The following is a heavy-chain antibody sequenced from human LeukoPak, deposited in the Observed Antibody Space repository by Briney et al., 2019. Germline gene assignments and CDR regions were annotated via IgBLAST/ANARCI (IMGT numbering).Heavy chain of an antibody. Sequence: GGSLRLSCAASGFTFSSYDMHWVRQGTGKGLKWVSGIGTAGDTYYPGSMKGRFTISRENAKNSLYLQMNTLKAGDTAMYYCARAYGSSWPIDYWGQGTLVTVSS. D-gene: IGHD6-13*01. CDR2: IGTAGDT. V-gene: IGHV3-13*01. CDR3: ARAYGSSWPIDY. J-gene: IGHJ4*02. CDR1: GFTFSSYD.